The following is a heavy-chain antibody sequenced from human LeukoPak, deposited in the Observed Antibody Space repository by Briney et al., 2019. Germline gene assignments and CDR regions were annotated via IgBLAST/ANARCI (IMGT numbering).Heavy chain of an antibody. CDR1: GLTFSRWA. CDR2: MSYDGSNK. D-gene: IGHD5-18*01. CDR3: ARDGYDLDTPMVSTIFDS. V-gene: IGHV3-30-3*01. J-gene: IGHJ4*02. Sequence: PGGSLRLSCAASGLTFSRWAMHWVRQAPGKGLEGVAVMSYDGSNKYYADSVKGRFTISRDNSRKTLYLQMNSLRTEDTAVYYCARDGYDLDTPMVSTIFDSWGQGTLVTVSS.